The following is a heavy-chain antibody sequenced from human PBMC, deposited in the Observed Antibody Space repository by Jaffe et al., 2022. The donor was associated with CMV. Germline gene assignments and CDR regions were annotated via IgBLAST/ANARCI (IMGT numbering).Heavy chain of an antibody. Sequence: EVQLVESGGGLVQPGRSLRLSCAASGFTFDDYAMHWVRQAPGKGLEWVSGISWNSGSIGYADSVKGRFTISRDNAKNSLYLQMNSLRAEDTALYYCAKDISLSLGNQGAFDIWGQGTMVTVSS. J-gene: IGHJ3*02. CDR3: AKDISLSLGNQGAFDI. V-gene: IGHV3-9*01. CDR2: ISWNSGSI. CDR1: GFTFDDYA.